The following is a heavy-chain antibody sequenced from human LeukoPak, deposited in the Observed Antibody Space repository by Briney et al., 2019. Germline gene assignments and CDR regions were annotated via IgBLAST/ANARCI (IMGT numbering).Heavy chain of an antibody. D-gene: IGHD4-23*01. V-gene: IGHV4-34*01. CDR1: GGSFSGYY. Sequence: SETLSLTCAVYGGSFSGYYWSWIRQPPGKGLEWIGEINHSGSTNYNPSLKSRVTISVDTSKNQFSLKLSSVTAADTAVYYCARVTTVVTPPYDYRGQGTLVTVSS. CDR3: ARVTTVVTPPYDY. CDR2: INHSGST. J-gene: IGHJ4*02.